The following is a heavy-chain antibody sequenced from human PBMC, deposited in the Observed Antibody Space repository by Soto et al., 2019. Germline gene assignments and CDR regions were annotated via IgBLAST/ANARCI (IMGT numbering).Heavy chain of an antibody. CDR3: AKDQGSSWYEIDY. CDR1: GFPFSSYA. CDR2: ISGSGGST. Sequence: GGSLRLSCAASGFPFSSYAMSWVRQAPGKGLEWVSTISGSGGSTYYADSVKGRFTISRDNSKSTLYLQMNSLRAEDTAVYYCAKDQGSSWYEIDYWGQGTLVTVSS. V-gene: IGHV3-23*01. D-gene: IGHD6-13*01. J-gene: IGHJ4*02.